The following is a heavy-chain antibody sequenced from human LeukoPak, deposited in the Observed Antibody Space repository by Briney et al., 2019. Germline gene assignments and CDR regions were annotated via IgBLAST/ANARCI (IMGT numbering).Heavy chain of an antibody. J-gene: IGHJ4*02. D-gene: IGHD1-26*01. CDR3: ARDQWELLGGGVDY. CDR1: GFIFSSYA. Sequence: GGSLRLSCAASGFIFSSYAMHWVRQAPGKGLEWVAVISYDGSDKYCAESVKGRFTFSRDNSNNTLYLQMNGLRAEDTAVYYCARDQWELLGGGVDYWGQGTLVTVSS. V-gene: IGHV3-30*04. CDR2: ISYDGSDK.